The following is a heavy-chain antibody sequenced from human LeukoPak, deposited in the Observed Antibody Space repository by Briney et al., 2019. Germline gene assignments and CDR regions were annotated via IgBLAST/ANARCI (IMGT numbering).Heavy chain of an antibody. V-gene: IGHV4-39*01. Sequence: SETLSLTCTVSGGSISSHSYYWGWVRQPPGKGLEWIGSIYHTGSTYYNPSLKSRVTLSVDTSKNQFSLQLSSLTAADTAVYYCARPGYSGYGRYWFDPWGQGTLVTVPS. CDR1: GGSISSHSYY. D-gene: IGHD5-12*01. CDR2: IYHTGST. J-gene: IGHJ5*02. CDR3: ARPGYSGYGRYWFDP.